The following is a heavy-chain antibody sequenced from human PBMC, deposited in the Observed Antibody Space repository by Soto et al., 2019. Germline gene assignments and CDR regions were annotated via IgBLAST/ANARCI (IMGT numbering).Heavy chain of an antibody. J-gene: IGHJ6*02. V-gene: IGHV1-69*13. CDR2: IIPIFGTA. Sequence: SVKVSCKASGGTFSSYAISGVRQAPGQGLEWMGGIIPIFGTANYAQKFQGRVTITADESTSTAYMELSSLRSEDTAVYYCGSGWQLGPYYYYGMDVWGQGTTVPVSS. CDR3: GSGWQLGPYYYYGMDV. CDR1: GGTFSSYA. D-gene: IGHD6-6*01.